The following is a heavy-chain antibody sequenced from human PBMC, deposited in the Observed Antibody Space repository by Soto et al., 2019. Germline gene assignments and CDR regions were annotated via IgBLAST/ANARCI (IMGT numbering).Heavy chain of an antibody. CDR2: ISYDGSNK. V-gene: IGHV3-30-3*01. CDR1: GFTFSSYA. J-gene: IGHJ6*02. Sequence: QVQLVESGGGVVQPGRSLRLSCAASGFTFSSYAMHWVRQAPGKGLEWVAVISYDGSNKYYADSVKGRFTISRDNSKNTLYLQMNSLGAEDTAVYYCAREGVETGYYYYGMDVWGQGTTVTVSS. CDR3: AREGVETGYYYYGMDV. D-gene: IGHD5-18*01.